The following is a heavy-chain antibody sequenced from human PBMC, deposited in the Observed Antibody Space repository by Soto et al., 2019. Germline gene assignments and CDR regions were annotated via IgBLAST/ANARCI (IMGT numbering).Heavy chain of an antibody. Sequence: SETLALSFTVCGGSISSGDYYWSCIRQPPGKGLEWIGYIYYSGSTYYNPSLKSRVTISVDTSKNQFSMKLSSVTAAHKAVYYCATERNGGSGYNWFDPWAQGTLVTVYS. CDR2: IYYSGST. CDR1: GGSISSGDYY. J-gene: IGHJ5*02. V-gene: IGHV4-30-4*01. CDR3: ATERNGGSGYNWFDP. D-gene: IGHD2-15*01.